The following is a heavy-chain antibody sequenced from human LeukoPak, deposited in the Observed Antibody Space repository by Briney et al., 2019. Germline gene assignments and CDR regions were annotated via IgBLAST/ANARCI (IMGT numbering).Heavy chain of an antibody. J-gene: IGHJ4*02. CDR1: GGSFSGYY. V-gene: IGHV4-34*01. CDR2: INHSGST. D-gene: IGHD3-9*01. Sequence: SETLSLTCAVYGGSFSGYYWSWIRQPPGKGLEWIGEINHSGSTNYNPSLKSRVTISVDTSKNQFSLKLSSVTAADTAVYYCASHKGYYDILTGFDYWGQGTLVTVSS. CDR3: ASHKGYYDILTGFDY.